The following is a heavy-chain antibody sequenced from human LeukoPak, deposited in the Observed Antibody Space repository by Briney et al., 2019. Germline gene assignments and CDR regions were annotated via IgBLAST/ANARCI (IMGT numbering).Heavy chain of an antibody. V-gene: IGHV4-61*02. Sequence: SETLSLTCTVSGGSISSGSYYWSWIRQPAGKGLEWIGRIYTSGSTNYNPSLKSRVTISVDTSKNQFSLKLSSVTAADTAVYYCARDRIIETYCGGDCYGDYYYYYMDVWGKGTTVTVSS. D-gene: IGHD2-21*01. CDR3: ARDRIIETYCGGDCYGDYYYYYMDV. CDR2: IYTSGST. CDR1: GGSISSGSYY. J-gene: IGHJ6*03.